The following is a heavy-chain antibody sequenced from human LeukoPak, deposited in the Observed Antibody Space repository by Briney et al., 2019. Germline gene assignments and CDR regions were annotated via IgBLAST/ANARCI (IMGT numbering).Heavy chain of an antibody. Sequence: GGSLRLSCAASGFTFSSYAMHWVRQAPGKGLEWVAFISYDGSYKYYADSVKGRFTISRDNSKNTLYLQMNSLRAEDTAVYYCAELGITMIGGVWGKGTTVTISS. CDR2: ISYDGSYK. D-gene: IGHD3-10*02. V-gene: IGHV3-30*18. J-gene: IGHJ6*04. CDR3: AELGITMIGGV. CDR1: GFTFSSYA.